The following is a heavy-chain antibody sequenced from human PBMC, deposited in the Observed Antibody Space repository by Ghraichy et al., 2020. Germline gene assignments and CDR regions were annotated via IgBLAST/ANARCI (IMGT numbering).Heavy chain of an antibody. CDR3: ARSKGFDY. CDR1: GFTLSRHW. CDR2: ISSTSSTI. Sequence: GGSLRRSCVASGFTLSRHWMSWVRQAPGKGLEWVSSISSTSSTINYADSVKGRFTISRDNAKNSLYLQMNSLRDEDTAVYYCARSKGFDYWGQGTLVTVS. J-gene: IGHJ4*02. V-gene: IGHV3-48*02.